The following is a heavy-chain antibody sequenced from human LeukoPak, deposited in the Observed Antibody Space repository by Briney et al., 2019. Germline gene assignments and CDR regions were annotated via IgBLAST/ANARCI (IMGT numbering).Heavy chain of an antibody. CDR1: GYIFTSYA. CDR3: AKNYYDSSGYYYAFDY. J-gene: IGHJ4*02. Sequence: ASVKVPCKASGYIFTSYAMNWVRQAPGQGLEWMGWINTNTGNPTYAQGFTGRFVFSLDTSVSTAYLQISSLKAEDTAVYYCAKNYYDSSGYYYAFDYWGQGTLVTVSS. D-gene: IGHD3-22*01. V-gene: IGHV7-4-1*02. CDR2: INTNTGNP.